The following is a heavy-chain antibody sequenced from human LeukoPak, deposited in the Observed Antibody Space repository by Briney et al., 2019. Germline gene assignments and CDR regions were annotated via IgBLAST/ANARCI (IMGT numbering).Heavy chain of an antibody. CDR1: GYSFTSHW. CDR3: ARGVVGANDYFYGMDV. D-gene: IGHD1-26*01. V-gene: IGHV5-51*01. J-gene: IGHJ6*02. CDR2: IYPGNPET. Sequence: GESLKISCKGSGYSFTSHWIAWVRQMPGKGLEWMGIIYPGNPETRYSPSSQGQVTMSADKSIRTAYLQWSSLKASDTAIYYCARGVVGANDYFYGMDVWGQGTTVTVSS.